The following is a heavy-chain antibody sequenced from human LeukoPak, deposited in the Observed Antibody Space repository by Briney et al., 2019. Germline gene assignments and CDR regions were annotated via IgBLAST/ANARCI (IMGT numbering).Heavy chain of an antibody. V-gene: IGHV3-74*01. D-gene: IGHD2-2*01. CDR1: GFTLGDFW. Sequence: PGGSLRLSCAASGFTLGDFWVFWVRQAPGKGLEWVSRIEGDGSRTNTADSVKGRFTISRDNAKNTVYLQMNSLRVEGTAVYYCTRDFRYVAFDIWGQGTMVTVSS. CDR3: TRDFRYVAFDI. CDR2: IEGDGSRT. J-gene: IGHJ3*02.